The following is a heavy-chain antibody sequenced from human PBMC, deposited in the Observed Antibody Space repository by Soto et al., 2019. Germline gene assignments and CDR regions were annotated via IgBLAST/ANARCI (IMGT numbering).Heavy chain of an antibody. CDR2: INSDGSST. CDR3: ARPSIAALFDY. V-gene: IGHV3-74*01. J-gene: IGHJ4*02. CDR1: GFTFSSYW. D-gene: IGHD6-6*01. Sequence: GGSLRLSCAASGFTFSSYWMHWVRQAPGKGLVWVSRINSDGSSTSYADSVKGRFTISRDNAKNTLYLQMNSLRAEDTAVYYCARPSIAALFDYWGQGTLVTVSS.